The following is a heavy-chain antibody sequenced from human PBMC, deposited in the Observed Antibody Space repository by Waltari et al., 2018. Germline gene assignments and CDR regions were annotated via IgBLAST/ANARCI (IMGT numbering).Heavy chain of an antibody. J-gene: IGHJ4*02. CDR2: ITTDGSIR. CDR3: ATFGINWYISD. D-gene: IGHD6-13*01. CDR1: GFPFSIYW. Sequence: EVHLVESGGGLVQPGGSLRLSCAASGFPFSIYWMHWVRQVPGAGLAWVSHITTDGSIRRYADSVKGRFTVSRDNAQNTMYLQMNSLRAEDTAVYYCATFGINWYISDWGQGTLVTVSS. V-gene: IGHV3-74*01.